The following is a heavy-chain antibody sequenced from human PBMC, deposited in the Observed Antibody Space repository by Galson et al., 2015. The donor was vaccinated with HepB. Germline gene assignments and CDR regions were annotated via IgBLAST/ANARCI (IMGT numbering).Heavy chain of an antibody. J-gene: IGHJ3*02. CDR2: ISGSGGST. V-gene: IGHV3-23*01. CDR3: AKDRSSGIAAAGTDAFDI. Sequence: SLRLSCAASGFTFSSYAMSWVRQAPGKGLEWVSAISGSGGSTYYADSVKGRFTISRDNSKNTLYLQMNSLRAEDTAVYYCAKDRSSGIAAAGTDAFDIWGQGTMVTVSS. CDR1: GFTFSSYA. D-gene: IGHD6-13*01.